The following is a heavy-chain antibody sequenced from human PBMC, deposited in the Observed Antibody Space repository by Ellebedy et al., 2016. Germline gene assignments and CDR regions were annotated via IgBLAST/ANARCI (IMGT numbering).Heavy chain of an antibody. V-gene: IGHV1-8*01. CDR1: GYTFTSYD. CDR2: MNPNSGNT. J-gene: IGHJ6*02. Sequence: ASVKVSCXASGYTFTSYDINWVRQATGQGLEWMGWMNPNSGNTGYAQKFQGRVTMTRNTSISTAYMELSSLRSEDTAVYYCARGLEPAALYGMDVWGQGTTVTVSS. D-gene: IGHD2-2*01. CDR3: ARGLEPAALYGMDV.